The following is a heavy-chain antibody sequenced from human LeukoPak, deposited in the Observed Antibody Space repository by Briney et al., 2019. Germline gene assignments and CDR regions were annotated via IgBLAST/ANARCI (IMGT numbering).Heavy chain of an antibody. D-gene: IGHD2-15*01. V-gene: IGHV3-23*01. CDR3: AKTPAPYCSGGSCYSGFDY. Sequence: GGSLRLSCAASGFTFDDYAMSWVRQAPGKGLEWVSAISGSGGSTYYADSVKGRFTISRDNSKNTLYLQMNSLRAEDTAVYYCAKTPAPYCSGGSCYSGFDYWGQGTLVTVSS. J-gene: IGHJ4*02. CDR2: ISGSGGST. CDR1: GFTFDDYA.